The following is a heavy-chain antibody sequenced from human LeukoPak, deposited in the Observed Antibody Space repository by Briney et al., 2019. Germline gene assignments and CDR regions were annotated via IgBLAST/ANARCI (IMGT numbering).Heavy chain of an antibody. CDR3: ARDGTGDFDY. Sequence: SETLSLTCTVSGYSFSSGYYWGWIRQPPGKGLEWIGSIYHSGSTYYNPSLKSRVTISVDTSKNQFSLKLSSVTAADTAVYYCARDGTGDFDYWGQGTLVTVSS. CDR2: IYHSGST. CDR1: GYSFSSGYY. V-gene: IGHV4-38-2*02. D-gene: IGHD3/OR15-3a*01. J-gene: IGHJ4*02.